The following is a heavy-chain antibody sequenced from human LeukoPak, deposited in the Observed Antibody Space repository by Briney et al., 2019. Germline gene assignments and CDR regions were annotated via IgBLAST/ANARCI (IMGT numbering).Heavy chain of an antibody. V-gene: IGHV1-2*02. D-gene: IGHD5-18*01. CDR1: GYTFTGYY. Sequence: ASGKVSCKASGYTFTGYYVHWVRQAPGQGLEWMGWINPSSGDTNYAQKFQGRVTMTGDTSISTAYMELSRLSSDDTAVYFCAGRPDTSMVAIFDYWGQGTLVTISS. J-gene: IGHJ4*02. CDR3: AGRPDTSMVAIFDY. CDR2: INPSSGDT.